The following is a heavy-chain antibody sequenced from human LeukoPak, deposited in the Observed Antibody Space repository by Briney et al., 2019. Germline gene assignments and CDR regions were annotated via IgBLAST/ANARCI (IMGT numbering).Heavy chain of an antibody. CDR2: ISWNSGSI. CDR3: AKDWSKNSLLLVGFDY. V-gene: IGHV3-9*01. CDR1: GFTFDDYA. Sequence: PGGSLRLSCAASGFTFDDYAMHWVRQAPGKGLEWVSGISWNSGSIGYADSVKGRFTISRDNAKNSLYLQMNSLRAEDTALYYCAKDWSKNSLLLVGFDYWGQGTLVTVSS. J-gene: IGHJ4*02. D-gene: IGHD2-15*01.